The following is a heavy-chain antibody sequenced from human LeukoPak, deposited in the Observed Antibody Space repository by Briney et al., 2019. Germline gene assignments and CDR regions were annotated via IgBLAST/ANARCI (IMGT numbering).Heavy chain of an antibody. J-gene: IGHJ1*01. Sequence: KTSETLSLTCAVYGGSFSGYYWSWIRQPPGKGLEWIGEINHSGSTNYNPSLKSRVTISVDTSKNQFSLKLSSVTAADTAVYHCARVGIYDSSGYSIWGQGTLVTVSS. D-gene: IGHD3-22*01. CDR3: ARVGIYDSSGYSI. CDR2: INHSGST. CDR1: GGSFSGYY. V-gene: IGHV4-34*01.